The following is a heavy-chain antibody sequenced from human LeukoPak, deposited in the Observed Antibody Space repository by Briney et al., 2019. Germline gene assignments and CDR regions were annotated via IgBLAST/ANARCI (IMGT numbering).Heavy chain of an antibody. CDR1: GVTFSSYA. V-gene: IGHV1-69*13. CDR2: IIPIFGTA. CDR3: ASRSIGSCSGGSCYYSYYYGMDV. Sequence: GASVKVSCEASGVTFSSYAISWVRQAPGQGLEWIGRIIPIFGTANYAQKFQGRVTIPAHESTRTAYMELSSLRSEDTALYYCASRSIGSCSGGSCYYSYYYGMDVWGKGTTVTVSS. J-gene: IGHJ6*04. D-gene: IGHD2-15*01.